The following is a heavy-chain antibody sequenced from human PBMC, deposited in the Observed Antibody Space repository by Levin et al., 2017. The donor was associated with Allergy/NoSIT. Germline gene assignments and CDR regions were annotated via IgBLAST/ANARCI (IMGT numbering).Heavy chain of an antibody. CDR1: GFTFSSYG. V-gene: IGHV3-30*03. J-gene: IGHJ5*02. CDR2: ISNDGSNK. D-gene: IGHD2/OR15-2a*01. CDR3: AVGGGPVLAWFEP. Sequence: GESLKISCAASGFTFSSYGMHWVRQAPGKGLEWVAVISNDGSNKYYVDSVKGRFTISRDNSKNTLYLQMNSLRAEDTAVYYCAVGGGPVLAWFEPWGQGTPVTVSS.